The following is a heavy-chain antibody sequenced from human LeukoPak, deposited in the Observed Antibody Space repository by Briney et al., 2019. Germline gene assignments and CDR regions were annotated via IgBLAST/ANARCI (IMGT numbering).Heavy chain of an antibody. J-gene: IGHJ4*02. Sequence: HPGGSLRLSCAASGFTFSSYWMSWVRQAPGKGLEWVANIKQDGSEKYYVDSVKGRFTISRDNAKNSLYLQMNSLRAEDTAVYYCAKDRLRRCSGGSCYFGYWGQGTLVTVSS. CDR1: GFTFSSYW. V-gene: IGHV3-7*01. CDR2: IKQDGSEK. D-gene: IGHD2-15*01. CDR3: AKDRLRRCSGGSCYFGY.